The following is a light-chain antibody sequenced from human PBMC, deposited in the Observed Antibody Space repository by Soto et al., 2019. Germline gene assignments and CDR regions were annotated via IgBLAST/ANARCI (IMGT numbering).Light chain of an antibody. V-gene: IGKV3-15*01. J-gene: IGKJ3*01. CDR2: GAS. CDR3: QQYDNLPLT. Sequence: ETVMTQSPATLSVSPGERASLSCRASQSVSGNLAWYQQKPGRAPRILIFGASSRAAGVPDRFSGSGSGTDFTLTINSLQSEDLAVYFCQQYDNLPLTFGPGTKVDIK. CDR1: QSVSGN.